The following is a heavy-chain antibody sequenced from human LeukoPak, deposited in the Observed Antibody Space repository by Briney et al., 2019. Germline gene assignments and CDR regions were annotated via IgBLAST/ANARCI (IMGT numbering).Heavy chain of an antibody. Sequence: GGSLRLSCAPSGFTFSSYSMNWVRQAAGKGLEWVSSISSSSSYIYYADSVKGRFTISRDNAKNSLYLQMNSLRAEDTAVYYCARDLAVEMANYRPRSLDYWGQGTLVTVSS. J-gene: IGHJ4*02. D-gene: IGHD5-24*01. V-gene: IGHV3-21*01. CDR1: GFTFSSYS. CDR2: ISSSSSYI. CDR3: ARDLAVEMANYRPRSLDY.